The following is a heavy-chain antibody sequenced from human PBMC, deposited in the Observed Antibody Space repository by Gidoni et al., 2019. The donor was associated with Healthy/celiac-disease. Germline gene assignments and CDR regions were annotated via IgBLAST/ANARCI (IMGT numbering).Heavy chain of an antibody. J-gene: IGHJ4*02. CDR1: GFTFSSYA. CDR2: ISYDGSNK. Sequence: QVQLVESGGGVVQPGRSLRLSCAASGFTFSSYAMHWVRQAPGKGLEWVAVISYDGSNKYYADSVKGRFTISRDNSKNTLYLQMNSLRAEDTAVYYCARGPPSGWTINFDYWGQGTLVTVSS. CDR3: ARGPPSGWTINFDY. D-gene: IGHD6-19*01. V-gene: IGHV3-30*01.